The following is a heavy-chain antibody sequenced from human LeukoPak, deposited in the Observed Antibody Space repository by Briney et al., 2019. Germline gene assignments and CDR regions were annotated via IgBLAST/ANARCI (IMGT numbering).Heavy chain of an antibody. V-gene: IGHV1-69*05. CDR3: ASSGNDSGYGPGFDY. CDR1: GGTFISYA. CDR2: IIPIFGTA. D-gene: IGHD5-12*01. Sequence: GASVKVSCKASGGTFISYAISWVRQAPGQGLEWMGGIIPIFGTANYAKKFQGRVTITTDESTSTASMELSSLRSEDTAVYYCASSGNDSGYGPGFDYWGQGTLVTVSS. J-gene: IGHJ4*02.